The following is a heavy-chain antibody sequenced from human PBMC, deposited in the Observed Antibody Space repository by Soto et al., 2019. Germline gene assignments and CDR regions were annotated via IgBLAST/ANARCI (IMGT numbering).Heavy chain of an antibody. D-gene: IGHD3-10*02. Sequence: GASVKVSCKASGYTFTSYAMHWVRQAPGQRLEWMGWINAGNGNTKYSQKFQGRVTITRDTSASTAYMELSSLRSEDTAVYYCARAYVGGYYYYYYYMDVWGKGSTVTVYS. CDR1: GYTFTSYA. V-gene: IGHV1-3*01. J-gene: IGHJ6*03. CDR3: ARAYVGGYYYYYYYMDV. CDR2: INAGNGNT.